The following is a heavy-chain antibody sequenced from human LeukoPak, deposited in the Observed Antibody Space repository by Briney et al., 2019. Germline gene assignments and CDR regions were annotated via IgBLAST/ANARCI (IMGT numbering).Heavy chain of an antibody. CDR1: GGSFSGYY. D-gene: IGHD7-27*01. CDR3: ARVTPWGLNY. CDR2: INHSGST. Sequence: SETLSLTCAVYGGSFSGYYWSWIRQPPGKGLEWIGEINHSGSTNYNPSLKSRVTISVDTSKNQFSLELSSVTAADTAVYYCARVTPWGLNYWGQGTLVTVSS. J-gene: IGHJ4*02. V-gene: IGHV4-34*01.